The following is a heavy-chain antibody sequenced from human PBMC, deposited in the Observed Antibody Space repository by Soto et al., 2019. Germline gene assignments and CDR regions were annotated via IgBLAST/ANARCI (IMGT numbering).Heavy chain of an antibody. V-gene: IGHV1-69*12. CDR2: IIPIFGTA. J-gene: IGHJ6*02. CDR1: GGTFSSYA. Sequence: QVQLVQSGAEVKKPGSSVKVSCKASGGTFSSYAISWVRQAPGQGLEWMGGIIPIFGTANYAQKFQGRVTITADESTSTAYMELSSLRSEDTAVYYCVRGRKGLRFLERGYYGMDVWGQGTTVTVSS. D-gene: IGHD3-3*01. CDR3: VRGRKGLRFLERGYYGMDV.